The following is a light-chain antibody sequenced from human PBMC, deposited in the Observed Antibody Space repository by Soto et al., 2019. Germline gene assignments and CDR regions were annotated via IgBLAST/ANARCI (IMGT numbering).Light chain of an antibody. CDR2: DAY. CDR1: QSFRGL. J-gene: IGKJ5*01. CDR3: QQHNNWPPIT. Sequence: EIVLTQSPATLSLSPGERATLSCRASQSFRGLLAWYQQKPGQAPRLLIYDAYNRATGIPPRFSGSGSGTEFTLTISSLQSEDFAVYYCQQHNNWPPITFGQGTRLEIK. V-gene: IGKV3-11*01.